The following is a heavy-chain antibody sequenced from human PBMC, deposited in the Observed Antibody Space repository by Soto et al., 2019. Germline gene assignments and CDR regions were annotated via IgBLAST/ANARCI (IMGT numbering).Heavy chain of an antibody. CDR1: GFTFTSYG. Sequence: GGSLRLSCAASGFTFTSYGMHWVRQAPGKGLEWVAVIWYDGSSKYYADSVKGRFTISRDNSKNTLYLQMNSLRAEDTAVYYCARDRLAARRGDNWLDPWGQGTLVTVSS. D-gene: IGHD6-6*01. CDR3: ARDRLAARRGDNWLDP. V-gene: IGHV3-33*01. CDR2: IWYDGSSK. J-gene: IGHJ5*02.